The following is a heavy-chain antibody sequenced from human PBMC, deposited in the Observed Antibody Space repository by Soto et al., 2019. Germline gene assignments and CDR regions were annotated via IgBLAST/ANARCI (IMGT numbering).Heavy chain of an antibody. CDR3: ARVSVIRGVIPSHFGL. CDR2: IIPLYGTV. J-gene: IGHJ4*02. Sequence: QAHLAQSGAEVKKPGSSVTVSCKASGGTFNSYGISWVRQAPGQGLDWMGVIIPLYGTVNYAQKFQGRVSITADKSTSTAYMDLNSLRSEDTAVYYCARVSVIRGVIPSHFGLWGQGTQVTVSA. V-gene: IGHV1-69*06. CDR1: GGTFNSYG. D-gene: IGHD3-10*01.